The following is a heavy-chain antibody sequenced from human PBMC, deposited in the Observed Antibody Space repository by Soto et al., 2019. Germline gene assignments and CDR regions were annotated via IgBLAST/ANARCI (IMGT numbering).Heavy chain of an antibody. V-gene: IGHV3-23*01. CDR1: GFTFSSYA. D-gene: IGHD3-10*01. CDR2: ISGSGGST. J-gene: IGHJ6*02. CDR3: AKDGMVRGVIYSYYYYGMDV. Sequence: GGSLRLSCAASGFTFSSYAMSWVRQAPGKGLEWVSAISGSGGSTYYTDSVKGRFTISRDNSKNTLYLQMNSLRAEDTAVYYCAKDGMVRGVIYSYYYYGMDVWGQGTTVTVSS.